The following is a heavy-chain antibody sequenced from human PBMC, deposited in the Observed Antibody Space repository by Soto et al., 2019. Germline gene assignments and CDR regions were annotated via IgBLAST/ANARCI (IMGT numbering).Heavy chain of an antibody. V-gene: IGHV3-23*01. CDR1: GFTFSSYA. D-gene: IGHD5-18*01. J-gene: IGHJ4*02. Sequence: EVQLLESGGGLVQPGGSLRLSCAASGFTFSSYAMSWVRQAPGKGLEWVSAISGSGGSTYYADSVKGRFTISRDNSKNTLYLQMNSLRAEDTAVYYCAKGGTIKDTAMILRSSSWTFDYWGQGTLVTVSS. CDR3: AKGGTIKDTAMILRSSSWTFDY. CDR2: ISGSGGST.